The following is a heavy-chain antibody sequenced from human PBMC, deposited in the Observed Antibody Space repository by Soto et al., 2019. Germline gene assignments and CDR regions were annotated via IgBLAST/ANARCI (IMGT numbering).Heavy chain of an antibody. Sequence: SETLSLTCTVSGGSISSGGYYWSWIRQHPGKGLEWIGYIYYSGSTYYNPSLKSRVTISVDTSKNQFSLKLSSVTAADTAVYYCARAYCGGDCYPGGYYYYYMDVWGKGTTVTVSS. CDR3: ARAYCGGDCYPGGYYYYYMDV. CDR2: IYYSGST. V-gene: IGHV4-31*03. J-gene: IGHJ6*03. D-gene: IGHD2-21*01. CDR1: GGSISSGGYY.